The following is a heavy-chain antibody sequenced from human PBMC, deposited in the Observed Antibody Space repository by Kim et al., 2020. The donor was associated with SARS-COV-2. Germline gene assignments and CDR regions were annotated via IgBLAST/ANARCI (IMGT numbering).Heavy chain of an antibody. CDR1: GGSISSGGYY. J-gene: IGHJ6*02. Sequence: SETLSLTCTVSGGSISSGGYYWSWIRQHPGKGLEWIGYIYYSGSTYYNPSLKSRVTISVDTSKNQFSLKLSSVTAADTAVYYCARDRGSGSYYNVMGYYGMDVWGQGTTVTVSS. CDR2: IYYSGST. D-gene: IGHD3-10*01. V-gene: IGHV4-31*03. CDR3: ARDRGSGSYYNVMGYYGMDV.